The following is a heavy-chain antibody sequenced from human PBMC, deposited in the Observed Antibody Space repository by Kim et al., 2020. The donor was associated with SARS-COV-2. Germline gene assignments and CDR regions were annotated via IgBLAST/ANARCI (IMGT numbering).Heavy chain of an antibody. CDR1: GYTFSSYW. CDR2: IYPGDSDT. D-gene: IGHD3-10*01. V-gene: IGHV5-51*01. J-gene: IGHJ4*02. Sequence: GESLKISCKTSGYTFSSYWIGWVRQMPGKGLEWMGIIYPGDSDTKYSPSFQGHVTISADKSIRTAYLQWSSLKASDTAMYYCARRDPSGAHFDYWGQGTLVTVSS. CDR3: ARRDPSGAHFDY.